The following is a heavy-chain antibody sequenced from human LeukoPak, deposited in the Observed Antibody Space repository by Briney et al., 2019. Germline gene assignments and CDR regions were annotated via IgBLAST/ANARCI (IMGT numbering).Heavy chain of an antibody. V-gene: IGHV1-18*01. Sequence: PMASVKVSCKASGYTFVNYGFSWVRQAPGQGLEWMGWINTYTGNTNYSQNFQGRVTMTTDASTITAYIELRSLRSDDEALYYCARDFLFGGKSHDPKGIDSWGQGTLVTVSS. CDR3: ARDFLFGGKSHDPKGIDS. CDR1: GYTFVNYG. J-gene: IGHJ4*02. CDR2: INTYTGNT. D-gene: IGHD4-23*01.